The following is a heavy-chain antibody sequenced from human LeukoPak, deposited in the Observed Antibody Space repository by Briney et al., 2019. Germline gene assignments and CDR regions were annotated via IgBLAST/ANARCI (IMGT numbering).Heavy chain of an antibody. V-gene: IGHV1-2*02. Sequence: ASVKVSCKASGYTFTGYYMHWVRQAPGQGLEWMGWINPNSGGTNFAQKFQGRVTMTRDTSISTAYMELSRLRSDDTAVYYCTRGQYNYGRDWFDPWGQGTLVTVSS. CDR3: TRGQYNYGRDWFDP. D-gene: IGHD5-18*01. CDR1: GYTFTGYY. J-gene: IGHJ5*02. CDR2: INPNSGGT.